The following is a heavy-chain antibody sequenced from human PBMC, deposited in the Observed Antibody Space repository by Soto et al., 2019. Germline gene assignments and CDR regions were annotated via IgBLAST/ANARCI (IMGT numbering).Heavy chain of an antibody. CDR3: TSFPGGTVYGYNY. J-gene: IGHJ4*02. Sequence: HPGGSLRLSCAASGFSFSGSAMHWVRQASGKGLEWLGRIRSGAHSYATAYAASVKGRFTISRDDSKNTAYLQMNSLKTEDTAVYYCTSFPGGTVYGYNYWGQGTLVTVSS. D-gene: IGHD5-12*01. CDR2: IRSGAHSYAT. V-gene: IGHV3-73*01. CDR1: GFSFSGSA.